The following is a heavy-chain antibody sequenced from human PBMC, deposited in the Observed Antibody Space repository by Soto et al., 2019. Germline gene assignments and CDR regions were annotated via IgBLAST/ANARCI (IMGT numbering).Heavy chain of an antibody. D-gene: IGHD4-17*01. CDR3: ARLYGDYFFYYYMDV. V-gene: IGHV3-53*04. CDR1: GFTVSSNY. J-gene: IGHJ6*03. Sequence: GGSLRLSCAASGFTVSSNYMTWVRQAPGKGLEWVSVIYSGGSTYYADSVKGRFTISRHNSKNTLYLQMNSLRAEDTAVYYCARLYGDYFFYYYMDVWGKGTTVTVSS. CDR2: IYSGGST.